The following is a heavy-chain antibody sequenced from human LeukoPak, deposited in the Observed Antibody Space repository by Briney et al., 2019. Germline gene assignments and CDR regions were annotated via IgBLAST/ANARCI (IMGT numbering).Heavy chain of an antibody. CDR3: TTEDTVTQYYFDY. CDR2: IKSKTDGGTT. Sequence: PGGSLRLSCAASGFTFSNAWMGWVRQAPGKGLEWVGRIKSKTDGGTTDYAAPVKGRFTISRDDSKNTLYLQMNSLKTEDTAVYYCTTEDTVTQYYFDYWGQGTLVTVSS. V-gene: IGHV3-15*01. CDR1: GFTFSNAW. J-gene: IGHJ4*02. D-gene: IGHD4-17*01.